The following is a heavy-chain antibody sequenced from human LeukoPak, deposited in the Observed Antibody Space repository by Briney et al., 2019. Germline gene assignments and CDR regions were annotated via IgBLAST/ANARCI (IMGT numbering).Heavy chain of an antibody. CDR2: IWYDGSKK. V-gene: IGHV3-33*08. CDR1: GLTFSTYG. D-gene: IGHD1-26*01. Sequence: PGGSLRLSCVASGLTFSTYGMSWVRQAPGKGLEWVAVIWYDGSKKYYADSVKGRFTISRDNSKNTLGLQMDRLRAEDTAVYYCARMSGSHIDYWGQGTLVTVSS. CDR3: ARMSGSHIDY. J-gene: IGHJ4*02.